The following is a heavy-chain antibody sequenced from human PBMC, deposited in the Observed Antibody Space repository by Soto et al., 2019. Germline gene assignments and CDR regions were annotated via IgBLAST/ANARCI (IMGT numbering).Heavy chain of an antibody. CDR3: AGGVYELDP. CDR2: MKQDGSEK. CDR1: GFTFSNYW. J-gene: IGHJ5*02. D-gene: IGHD3-16*01. Sequence: EVQLVESGGGLVQPGGSLRLSCVASGFTFSNYWMGWVRQAPGKGLEWVANMKQDGSEKYYLDSVKDRFTISRDNAKNSLFLQMNSLRADDTAVYYCAGGVYELDPWGQGTLVTVSS. V-gene: IGHV3-7*04.